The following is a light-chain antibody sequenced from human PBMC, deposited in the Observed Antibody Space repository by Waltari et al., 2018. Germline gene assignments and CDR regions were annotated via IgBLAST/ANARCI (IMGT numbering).Light chain of an antibody. Sequence: EIVMTHSPATLSVSPGERVILSCRASQSISSNLAWYQQKHGQAPRLLIYGASTRATGIAARFSGSGSGTEFTLTISSLQSEDFAVYFCQQYNNWPPTFGPGTKVDI. CDR3: QQYNNWPPT. J-gene: IGKJ3*01. CDR1: QSISSN. CDR2: GAS. V-gene: IGKV3-15*01.